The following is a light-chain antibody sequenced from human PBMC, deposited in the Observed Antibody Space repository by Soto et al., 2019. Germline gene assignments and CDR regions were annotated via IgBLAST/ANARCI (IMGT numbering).Light chain of an antibody. CDR3: AVWDGNLSGVV. CDR1: SSNIGNNY. CDR2: RSD. Sequence: SVLTQPPSASGTPGQRVTISCSGSSSNIGNNYVYWYQLLPGTAPKLLVYRSDQRPSGVPDRFSGSKSGSSASLAISGLRSEDEADYYCAVWDGNLSGVVFGGGTQLTVL. V-gene: IGLV1-47*01. J-gene: IGLJ2*01.